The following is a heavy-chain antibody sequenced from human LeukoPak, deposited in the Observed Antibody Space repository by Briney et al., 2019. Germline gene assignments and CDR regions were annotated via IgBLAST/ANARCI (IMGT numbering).Heavy chain of an antibody. Sequence: GGSLRLSCAASGLTFRSYWMSWVRQAPGKGLEWVANIKQDGREKYYVDSVKGRFTSSRDNAKNSLYLQMNSLRAEDTAVYYCAIGSGWLIDYWGQGTLDTVSS. CDR3: AIGSGWLIDY. D-gene: IGHD6-19*01. CDR2: IKQDGREK. V-gene: IGHV3-7*05. J-gene: IGHJ4*02. CDR1: GLTFRSYW.